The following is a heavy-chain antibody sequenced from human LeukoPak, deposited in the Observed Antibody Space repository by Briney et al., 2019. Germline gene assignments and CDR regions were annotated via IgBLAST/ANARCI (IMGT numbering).Heavy chain of an antibody. D-gene: IGHD2-15*01. CDR3: ARSGYCSGGSCYYYFDY. Sequence: PSETLSLTCTVSGGSISTYYWSWIRQPAGKGLEWIGRIYTSGSTNYNPSLKSRVTMSVDTSENQFSLKLSSVTAADTAVYYCARSGYCSGGSCYYYFDYWGQGTLVTVSS. CDR2: IYTSGST. J-gene: IGHJ4*02. V-gene: IGHV4-4*07. CDR1: GGSISTYY.